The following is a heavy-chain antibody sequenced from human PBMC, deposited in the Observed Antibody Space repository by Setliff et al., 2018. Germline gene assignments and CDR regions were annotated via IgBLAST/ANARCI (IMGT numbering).Heavy chain of an antibody. CDR3: ARHVVTMVRAHFDY. V-gene: IGHV4-38-2*01. Sequence: PSETLSLTCAVSGYSISSGYYWGWIRQPPGKGLEWIGSIYHSGSTYYNPSLKSRVTISVDTSKNQFSLKLNSVTAADTAAYYCARHVVTMVRAHFDYWGQGTLVTVSS. CDR2: IYHSGST. J-gene: IGHJ4*02. CDR1: GYSISSGYY. D-gene: IGHD3-10*01.